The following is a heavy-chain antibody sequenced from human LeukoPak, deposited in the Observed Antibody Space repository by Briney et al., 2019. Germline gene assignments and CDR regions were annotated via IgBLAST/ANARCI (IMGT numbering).Heavy chain of an antibody. D-gene: IGHD2-2*02. Sequence: GGSLRLSCAASGFSFSSSVMNWVRQAPGKGLEWISYISNSGHLMYYADSVKGRFTISRDNAKNSLYLQMNSLRAEDMAVYYCATYTTSRVFYMWGQGTMVAVSS. V-gene: IGHV3-48*03. J-gene: IGHJ3*02. CDR2: ISNSGHLM. CDR1: GFSFSSSV. CDR3: ATYTTSRVFYM.